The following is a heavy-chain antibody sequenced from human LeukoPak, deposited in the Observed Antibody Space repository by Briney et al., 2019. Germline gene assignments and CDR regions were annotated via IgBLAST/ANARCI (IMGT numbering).Heavy chain of an antibody. CDR2: ISGSGGST. V-gene: IGHV3-23*01. CDR1: GFTFSSYA. J-gene: IGHJ3*02. Sequence: PGGSLRLSCAASGFTFSSYAMSWVRQAPGKGLEWVSAISGSGGSTYYADSVKGRFTISRDNSKNTLYLQINSLRAEDTAVYYCAKVGAHSGYDSAATPGAFDIWGQGTMVTVSS. D-gene: IGHD5-12*01. CDR3: AKVGAHSGYDSAATPGAFDI.